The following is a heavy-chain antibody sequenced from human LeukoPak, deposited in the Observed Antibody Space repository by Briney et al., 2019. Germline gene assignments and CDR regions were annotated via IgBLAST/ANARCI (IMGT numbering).Heavy chain of an antibody. CDR2: ISGSGDST. V-gene: IGHV3-23*01. Sequence: PGGSLRLSCAASGFTFSSYALSWVRQAPGTGLEWVSTISGSGDSTYYADSVKGRFTISRDNSKNTLLLQMNSLRAEDTAVYYCAKDLQLWSFDYSGQGTLVTVSS. CDR3: AKDLQLWSFDY. CDR1: GFTFSSYA. D-gene: IGHD5-18*01. J-gene: IGHJ4*02.